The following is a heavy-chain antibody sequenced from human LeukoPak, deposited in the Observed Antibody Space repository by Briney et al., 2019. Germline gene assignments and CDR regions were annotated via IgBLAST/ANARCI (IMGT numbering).Heavy chain of an antibody. CDR3: AAPYSPGPSEGFDI. Sequence: KSSETLSLTCTVSGYSISSGYYWGWIRQPPGKGLEWIGSIYHSGSTYYNPSLKSRVTISVDTSKNQFSLKLSSVTAADTAVYYCAAPYSPGPSEGFDIWGQGTMVTVSS. V-gene: IGHV4-38-2*02. D-gene: IGHD1-26*01. CDR1: GYSISSGYY. CDR2: IYHSGST. J-gene: IGHJ3*02.